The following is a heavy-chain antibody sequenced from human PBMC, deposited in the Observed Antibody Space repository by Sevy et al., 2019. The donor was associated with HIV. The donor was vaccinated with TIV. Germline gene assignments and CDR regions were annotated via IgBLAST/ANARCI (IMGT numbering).Heavy chain of an antibody. CDR1: GFPFNIYS. Sequence: GGSLRLSCATSGFPFNIYSMSWVRQAPGKGLEWVSTLSFGCGKINYADSVKGRLTISRDNSENTLYLEMNSLSAEDTALYFCAREGCTKPQDYWGRGTLVTVSS. D-gene: IGHD2-8*01. V-gene: IGHV3-23*01. J-gene: IGHJ4*02. CDR3: AREGCTKPQDY. CDR2: LSFGCGKI.